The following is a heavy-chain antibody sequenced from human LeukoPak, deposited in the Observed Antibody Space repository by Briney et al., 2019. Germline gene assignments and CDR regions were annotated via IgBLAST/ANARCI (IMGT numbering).Heavy chain of an antibody. V-gene: IGHV3-30-3*01. D-gene: IGHD4-17*01. CDR2: ISYDGSNK. Sequence: GGSLRLSCAASGFTFSSYAMHWVRQAPGKGLEWVAVISYDGSNKYYADSVKGRFTISRDNSKNTLYLQMKSLRAEDTAVYYCARDLSRVTTQPTLDYWGQGTLVTVSS. CDR1: GFTFSSYA. J-gene: IGHJ4*02. CDR3: ARDLSRVTTQPTLDY.